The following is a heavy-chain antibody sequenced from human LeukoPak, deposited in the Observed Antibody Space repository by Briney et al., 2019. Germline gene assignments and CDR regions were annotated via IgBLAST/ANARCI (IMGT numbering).Heavy chain of an antibody. D-gene: IGHD3-10*01. CDR1: GDSISSYY. V-gene: IGHV4-4*07. Sequence: SETLSLTCTVSGDSISSYYWSWIRQPAGKGLEWIGRIYTSGSTNYNPSLKSRVTMSVDTSKNQFSLKLSSVTAADTAVYYCAREMLDSGSYYTGLGVFDYWGQGTLVTVSS. J-gene: IGHJ4*02. CDR3: AREMLDSGSYYTGLGVFDY. CDR2: IYTSGST.